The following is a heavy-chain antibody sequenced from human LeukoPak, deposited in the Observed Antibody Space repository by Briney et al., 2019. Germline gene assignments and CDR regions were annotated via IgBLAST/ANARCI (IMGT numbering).Heavy chain of an antibody. CDR3: PRAGYSSSWSPKPFQH. CDR2: TYYSGST. V-gene: IGHV4-39*01. J-gene: IGHJ1*01. CDR1: GGSISSSSYY. Sequence: ASETLSLTCTVSGGSISSSSYYWGWIRQPPGKGLEWIGSTYYSGSTYYNPSLKSRVTISVDTSKNQFSLKLSSVTAADTAVYYCPRAGYSSSWSPKPFQHWGQGTLVTVSS. D-gene: IGHD6-13*01.